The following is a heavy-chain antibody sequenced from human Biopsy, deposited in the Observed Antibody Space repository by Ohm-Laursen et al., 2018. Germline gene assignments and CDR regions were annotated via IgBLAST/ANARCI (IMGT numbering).Heavy chain of an antibody. J-gene: IGHJ6*02. CDR1: GFTLSDHN. V-gene: IGHV3-72*01. Sequence: GSLRLSCTASGFTLSDHNMDWVRLAPGKGLEWVGRTSNNGKTYTKEYAASVKGRFTISRDDSKNSLYLQMNSLKTEDTAVYFCARDVGSSGWYYYGMDVWGQGTTVTVSS. CDR3: ARDVGSSGWYYYGMDV. D-gene: IGHD6-19*01. CDR2: TSNNGKTYTK.